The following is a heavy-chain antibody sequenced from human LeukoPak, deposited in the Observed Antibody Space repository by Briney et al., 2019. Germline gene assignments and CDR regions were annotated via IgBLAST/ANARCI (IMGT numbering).Heavy chain of an antibody. J-gene: IGHJ4*02. Sequence: PGGSLRLSCAPSGFTSTSYAMSWGSHAQGRWLEWVSAISESGGYTNYAGSVKGRFTVSRDNSKNTLSLQMNTLRAEDTAVYYCARYCSVGSCYSGLDYWGQGTLVTVS. V-gene: IGHV3-23*01. CDR3: ARYCSVGSCYSGLDY. CDR2: ISESGGYT. D-gene: IGHD2-15*01. CDR1: GFTSTSYA.